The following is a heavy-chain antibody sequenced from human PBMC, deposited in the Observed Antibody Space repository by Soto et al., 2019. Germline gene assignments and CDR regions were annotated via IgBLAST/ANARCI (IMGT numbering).Heavy chain of an antibody. CDR3: AKDRVYSGHSKVSGSKTPLDY. D-gene: IGHD2-21*02. V-gene: IGHV3-23*01. J-gene: IGHJ4*02. Sequence: EVQLLESGGGLVQPGGSLRLSCAASGFTFSSYAMTWVRQTPGKGLEWVSTISGNGVTTYYSDPVKGRFTISRDNSKNTLYLQMSSLRAEDTAEYYCAKDRVYSGHSKVSGSKTPLDYWGQGTLVTVSS. CDR1: GFTFSSYA. CDR2: ISGNGVTT.